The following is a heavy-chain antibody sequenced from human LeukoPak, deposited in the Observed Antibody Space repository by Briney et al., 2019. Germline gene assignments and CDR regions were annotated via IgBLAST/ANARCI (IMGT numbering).Heavy chain of an antibody. V-gene: IGHV4-39*01. CDR2: INYNGST. CDR1: GGSISSYTYY. J-gene: IGHJ4*02. D-gene: IGHD2-15*01. CDR3: ARRSEFDNTHYHYFDY. Sequence: SETLSLTCTVSGGSISSYTYYWGWIRQPPGKGLEWIGSINYNGSTNHNPSLKSRVTISGDTSKKQFSLILHSVAAADTAVYYCARRSEFDNTHYHYFDYWGQGALVTVSS.